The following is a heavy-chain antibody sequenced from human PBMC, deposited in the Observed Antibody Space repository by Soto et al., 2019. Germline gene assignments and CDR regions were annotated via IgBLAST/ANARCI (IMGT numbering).Heavy chain of an antibody. CDR3: ARAPRGSSGWYGAFDI. CDR2: IYYSGST. D-gene: IGHD6-19*01. Sequence: KGLEWIGYIYYSGSTNYNPSLKSRVTISVDTSKNQFSLKLSSVTAADTAVYYCARAPRGSSGWYGAFDIWGQGTMVTVSS. V-gene: IGHV4-59*01. J-gene: IGHJ3*02.